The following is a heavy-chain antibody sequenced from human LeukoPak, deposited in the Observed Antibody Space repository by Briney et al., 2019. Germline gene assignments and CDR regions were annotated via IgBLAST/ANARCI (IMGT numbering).Heavy chain of an antibody. J-gene: IGHJ4*02. CDR3: ARAEAPTEYYFDY. D-gene: IGHD1-26*01. CDR2: IYYSGST. V-gene: IGHV4-59*01. CDR1: GGSISSYY. Sequence: SETLSLTCTVSGGSISSYYWSWIRQPPGKGLEWIVYIYYSGSTNYNPSLKSRVTISVDTSKNQFSLKLSSVTAADTAVYYCARAEAPTEYYFDYWGQGTLVTVSS.